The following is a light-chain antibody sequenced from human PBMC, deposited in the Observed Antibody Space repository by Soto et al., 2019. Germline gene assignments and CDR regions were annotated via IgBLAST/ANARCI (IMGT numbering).Light chain of an antibody. J-gene: IGLJ2*01. CDR2: DVS. Sequence: QSALTQPASVSGSPGQSITISCTGTSSDVGGYNYVSWYQHHPGKAPKLIIYDVSNRPSGISNRFSGSESGNTASLTISGLQAEDEADYYCTSYTSSSTVIFGGGTKLTVL. V-gene: IGLV2-14*03. CDR1: SSDVGGYNY. CDR3: TSYTSSSTVI.